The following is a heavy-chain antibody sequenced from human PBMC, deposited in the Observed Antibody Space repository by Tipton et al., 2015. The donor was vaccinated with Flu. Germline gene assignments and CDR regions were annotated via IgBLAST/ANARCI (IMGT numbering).Heavy chain of an antibody. CDR2: VYDSGTT. CDR1: GGSMSNYY. J-gene: IGHJ4*02. V-gene: IGHV4-59*08. CDR3: VRRREGAGFFGFDY. D-gene: IGHD3-9*01. Sequence: TLSLTCTVSGGSMSNYYWCWLRQPPAKGLEWIGYVYDSGTTNYNPSLNSRVTMSLDTSNNQFSLRLSSVTAAATAGYYCVRRREGAGFFGFDYWGQGALVTDSS.